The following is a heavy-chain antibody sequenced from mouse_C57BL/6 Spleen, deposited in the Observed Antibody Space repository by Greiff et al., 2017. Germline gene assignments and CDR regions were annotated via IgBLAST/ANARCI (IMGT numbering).Heavy chain of an antibody. D-gene: IGHD1-1*01. CDR2: ISYDGSN. CDR1: GYSITSGYY. V-gene: IGHV3-6*01. CDR3: ARYYYGSSCFDY. J-gene: IGHJ2*01. Sequence: EVKLVESGPGLVKPSQSLSLTCSVTGYSITSGYYWNWIRQFPGNKLEWMGYISYDGSNNYNPSLKNRISITRDTSKNQFFLKLNSVTTEDTATYYCARYYYGSSCFDYWGQGTTLTVSS.